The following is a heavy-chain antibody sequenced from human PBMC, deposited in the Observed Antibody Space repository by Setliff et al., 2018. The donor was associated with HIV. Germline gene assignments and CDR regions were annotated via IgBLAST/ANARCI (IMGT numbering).Heavy chain of an antibody. D-gene: IGHD1-26*01. CDR3: TKREAGAKPFDY. V-gene: IGHV3-23*03. J-gene: IGHJ4*02. CDR1: GFTFSTYW. CDR2: INGGGNYI. Sequence: GGSLRLSCAGSGFTFSTYWMNWVRQAPGKGLEWVSLINGGGNYIQYADSVKGRFIISRDNSKNMLYLQMNSLRAEDTALYYCTKREAGAKPFDYWGRGTLVTVSS.